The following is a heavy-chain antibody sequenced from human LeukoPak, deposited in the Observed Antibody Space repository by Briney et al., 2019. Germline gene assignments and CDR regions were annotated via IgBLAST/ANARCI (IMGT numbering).Heavy chain of an antibody. CDR1: GYTFTDYY. CDR3: AQTDYYDSSSRFDY. D-gene: IGHD3-22*01. V-gene: IGHV1-2*02. CDR2: INPNSGGT. Sequence: ASVKVSCKASGYTFTDYYMHWVRQAPGQGLEWMGWINPNSGGTNYAQKFQGRVTMTRDTSISTAYMELSRLRSDDTAVYYCAQTDYYDSSSRFDYWGQGTLVTVSS. J-gene: IGHJ4*02.